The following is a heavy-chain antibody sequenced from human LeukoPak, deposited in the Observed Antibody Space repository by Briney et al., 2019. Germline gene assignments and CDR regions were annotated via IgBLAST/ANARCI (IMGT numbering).Heavy chain of an antibody. D-gene: IGHD6-25*01. J-gene: IGHJ5*02. CDR1: GFTFSSYS. CDR2: ISSSSSTI. CDR3: AKETSGPAP. V-gene: IGHV3-48*01. Sequence: GGSLRLSCAASGFTFSSYSMNWVRQAPGKGLEWVSYISSSSSTIYYADSVKGRFTISRDNSKNTLYLQMNSLRAEDTAVYYCAKETSGPAPWGQGTLVTVSS.